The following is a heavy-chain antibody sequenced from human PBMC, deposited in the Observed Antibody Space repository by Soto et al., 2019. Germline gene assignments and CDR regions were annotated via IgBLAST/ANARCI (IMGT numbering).Heavy chain of an antibody. J-gene: IGHJ4*02. Sequence: SETLSLTCTVSGGSISSYYWSWIRQPPGKGLEWTGYIYYSGSTNYNPSLKSRVTISVDTSKNQFSLKLSSVTAADTAVYYCARGVKQWLVDYWGQGTLVTVSS. CDR3: ARGVKQWLVDY. D-gene: IGHD6-19*01. CDR1: GGSISSYY. V-gene: IGHV4-59*01. CDR2: IYYSGST.